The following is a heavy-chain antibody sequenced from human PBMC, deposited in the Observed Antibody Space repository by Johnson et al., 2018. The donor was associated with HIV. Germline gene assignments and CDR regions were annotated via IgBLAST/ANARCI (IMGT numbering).Heavy chain of an antibody. CDR1: GFTFSSYG. CDR2: ISYDGSNK. V-gene: IGHV3-30*03. D-gene: IGHD3-9*01. CDR3: AREEGSDILTRGDAFDI. J-gene: IGHJ3*02. Sequence: QMQLVESGGGVVQPGRSLRLSCAASGFTFSSYGMHWVRQAPGKGLEWVAVISYDGSNKYYADSVKGRFTISSDNSKNTLYLQMNSLRAEDTAVYYCAREEGSDILTRGDAFDIWGQGTMVAVSS.